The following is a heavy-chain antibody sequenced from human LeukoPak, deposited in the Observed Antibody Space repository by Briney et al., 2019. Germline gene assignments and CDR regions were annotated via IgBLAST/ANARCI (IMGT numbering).Heavy chain of an antibody. V-gene: IGHV4-4*07. CDR3: ARDGRQVPFDP. J-gene: IGHJ5*02. CDR1: GGSISSYY. D-gene: IGHD2-2*01. Sequence: SETLSLTCTVSGGSISSYYWSWIRQPAGKGLEWIGRIYSSGNTNYNPSLKSRVTLSVDTSKNQFSLKLSSVTAADTDVYYCARDGRQVPFDPWGEGTLVTVSS. CDR2: IYSSGNT.